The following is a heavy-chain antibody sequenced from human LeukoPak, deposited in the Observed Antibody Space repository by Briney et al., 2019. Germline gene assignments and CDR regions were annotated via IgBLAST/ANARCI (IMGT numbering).Heavy chain of an antibody. CDR3: ARRVTEGIPVNEGNWFDP. J-gene: IGHJ5*02. V-gene: IGHV4-59*08. CDR2: IYKDGST. Sequence: AETLSLTCTVSGDSISSSYWSWIRQSPGKGLEWIGRIYKDGSTIYNPSLKSRVTISIDTSRNQFSLKLTSVTAADTAVYYCARRVTEGIPVNEGNWFDPWGQGTLVSVSS. CDR1: GDSISSSY. D-gene: IGHD2-2*01.